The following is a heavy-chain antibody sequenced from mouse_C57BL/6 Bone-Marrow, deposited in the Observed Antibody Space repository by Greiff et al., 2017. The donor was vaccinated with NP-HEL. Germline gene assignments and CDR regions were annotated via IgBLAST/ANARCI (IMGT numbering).Heavy chain of an antibody. Sequence: EVQGVESGGGLVQPKGSLKLSCAASGFSFNTYAMNWVRQAPGKGLEWVARIRSKSNNYATYYADSVKDRFTISRDDSESMLYLQMNNLKTEDTAMYDCVRQGNYWYFDVWGTGTTVTVSS. V-gene: IGHV10-1*01. D-gene: IGHD2-1*01. J-gene: IGHJ1*03. CDR2: IRSKSNNYAT. CDR3: VRQGNYWYFDV. CDR1: GFSFNTYA.